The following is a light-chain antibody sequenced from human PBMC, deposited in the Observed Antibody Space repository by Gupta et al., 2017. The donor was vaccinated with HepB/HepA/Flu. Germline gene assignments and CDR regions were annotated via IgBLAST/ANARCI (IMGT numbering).Light chain of an antibody. CDR1: SSDVGGYNY. CDR3: ASYAGTYSWV. CDR2: DVT. V-gene: IGLV2-11*01. J-gene: IGLJ3*02. Sequence: QPALTQPPSVSASPPGSVTLSCSLTSSDVGGYNYVSWCQLHPGKVPKLILYDVTRRPSGVPDRFSGSKSGNTASLTISGLQAEDEADYYCASYAGTYSWVFGGGTKLTVL.